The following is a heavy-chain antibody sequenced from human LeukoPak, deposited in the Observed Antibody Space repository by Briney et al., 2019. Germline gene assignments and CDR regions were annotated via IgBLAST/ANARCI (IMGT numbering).Heavy chain of an antibody. CDR3: AKDLPGGYCSGGSCYSGLDY. CDR1: GFTFSSYG. J-gene: IGHJ4*02. D-gene: IGHD2-15*01. CDR2: ISYDGSDK. V-gene: IGHV3-30*18. Sequence: GGSLRLSCAASGFTFSSYGMHWARQAPGKGLEWVAFISYDGSDKYYADSVKGRFTISRDNSKNTLYLQMASLRAEDTAVYYCAKDLPGGYCSGGSCYSGLDYWGQGTLVTVSS.